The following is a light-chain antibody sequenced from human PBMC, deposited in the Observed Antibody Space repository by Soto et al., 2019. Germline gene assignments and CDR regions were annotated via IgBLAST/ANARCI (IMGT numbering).Light chain of an antibody. V-gene: IGLV2-14*01. CDR2: EVS. Sequence: QSVLTQPASVSGSPRQSITISCTGTSSDVGGYNYVSWYQQRPGKAPKLMIYEVSNRPSGVSYRFSGSKSGNTASLTISGLQAEDEAAYYCSSYTSSSYWVFGGGTKLTVL. CDR1: SSDVGGYNY. CDR3: SSYTSSSYWV. J-gene: IGLJ3*02.